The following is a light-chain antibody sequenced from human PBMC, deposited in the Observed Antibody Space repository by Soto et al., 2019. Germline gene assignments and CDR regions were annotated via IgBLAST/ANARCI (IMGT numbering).Light chain of an antibody. CDR2: DTS. CDR3: QQYGNSPYT. Sequence: EIVLTQSPATLSLSPGERATLSCGASQSVRGRYLAWYQQKPGLAPRLLIYDTSNRPTGIPDRFSGSGSATDFTLTISRLEPVDFAVYYCQQYGNSPYTFGQGTKLEIK. V-gene: IGKV3D-20*01. CDR1: QSVRGRY. J-gene: IGKJ2*01.